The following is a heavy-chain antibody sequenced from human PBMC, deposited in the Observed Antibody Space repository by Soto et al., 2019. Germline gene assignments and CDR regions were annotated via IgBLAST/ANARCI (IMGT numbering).Heavy chain of an antibody. D-gene: IGHD4-17*01. J-gene: IGHJ6*04. V-gene: IGHV3-7*01. Sequence: EVQLVESGGGLVQPGGSLNLSCAASGFTFSSYWMSLVGQAPGKGLEWVANIKQDGSEKYYVDSVKGRFTISRDNTQSSLYLSLTPLRAEDPAVYYCAREGMTTASAYYYYSGMDVWGSGTTVTVSS. CDR1: GFTFSSYW. CDR3: AREGMTTASAYYYYSGMDV. CDR2: IKQDGSEK.